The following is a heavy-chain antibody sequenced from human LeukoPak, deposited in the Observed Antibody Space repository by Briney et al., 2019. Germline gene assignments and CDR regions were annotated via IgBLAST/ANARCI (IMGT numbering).Heavy chain of an antibody. J-gene: IGHJ4*02. CDR2: IKSKADAGTT. Sequence: GGSLRLSCAASGFAFSKAWMSWVRQAPGKGLEWVGRIKSKADAGTTDYAAPVKGRFTSSRDDSKNTLFLQMNTLKTEDTAMYYCTSDDPVNRSWGQGTLVTVSS. D-gene: IGHD2/OR15-2a*01. V-gene: IGHV3-15*01. CDR3: TSDDPVNRS. CDR1: GFAFSKAW.